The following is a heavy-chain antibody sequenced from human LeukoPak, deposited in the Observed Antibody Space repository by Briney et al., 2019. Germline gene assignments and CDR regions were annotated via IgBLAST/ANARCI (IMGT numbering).Heavy chain of an antibody. CDR1: GGSISSYY. D-gene: IGHD3-3*01. J-gene: IGHJ4*02. CDR2: IYYSGST. Sequence: PSETLSLTCTVSGGSISSYYWSWVRQPPGKGLEGIGYIYYSGSTNYNPSLKSRVTISVDTSKNQFSLKLSSVTAADTAVYYCARVDDDFWSGPRVYYDYWGQGTLVTVSS. CDR3: ARVDDDFWSGPRVYYDY. V-gene: IGHV4-59*01.